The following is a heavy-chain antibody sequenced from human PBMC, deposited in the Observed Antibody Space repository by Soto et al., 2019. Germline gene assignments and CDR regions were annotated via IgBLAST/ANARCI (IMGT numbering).Heavy chain of an antibody. V-gene: IGHV3-30*03. J-gene: IGHJ5*02. CDR2: VSDDGSKT. CDR1: GFSFTSYG. Sequence: GGSLRIACAASGFSFTSYGMDWVRQAPGKGLEWLASVSDDGSKTYYADSVKGRFTISRDNSKNTLYLQMYSLRAEDTAVYYFAIPASFCGGDCYSRWFDPWGQGTLVTVSS. CDR3: AIPASFCGGDCYSRWFDP. D-gene: IGHD2-21*02.